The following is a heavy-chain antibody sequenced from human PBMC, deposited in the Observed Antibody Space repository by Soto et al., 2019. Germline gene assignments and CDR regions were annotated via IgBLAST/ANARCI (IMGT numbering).Heavy chain of an antibody. Sequence: PSETLSLTCTVSGGSISDDHYYWNWIRQSPGKGLEWIGHIYYNGNTYYNPSLKSRLTMSLDTSQNQFSLHLTSVIAADSALYFCARATTVTSSFFFYGLDVWGQGTTVT. CDR1: GGSISDDHYY. CDR2: IYYNGNT. CDR3: ARATTVTSSFFFYGLDV. J-gene: IGHJ6*02. V-gene: IGHV4-30-4*01. D-gene: IGHD4-17*01.